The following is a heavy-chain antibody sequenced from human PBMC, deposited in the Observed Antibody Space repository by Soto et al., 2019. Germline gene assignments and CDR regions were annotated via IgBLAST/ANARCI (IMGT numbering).Heavy chain of an antibody. J-gene: IGHJ2*01. D-gene: IGHD1-26*01. Sequence: QVQLQESGPGLVKPSETLSLTCTVSGGSVSSGSYYWSWIRQPPGKGLEWIWYIYYSGSTNYNPSLKSRVTVSVDTSKNQFSLKLSSVTAADTAVYYCARLGGSYWSSLLLFALWGGGTLVTVS. CDR1: GGSVSSGSYY. CDR2: IYYSGST. CDR3: ARLGGSYWSSLLLFAL. V-gene: IGHV4-61*01.